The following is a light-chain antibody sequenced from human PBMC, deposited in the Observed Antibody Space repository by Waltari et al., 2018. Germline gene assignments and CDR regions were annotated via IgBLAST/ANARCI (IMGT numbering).Light chain of an antibody. J-gene: IGKJ1*01. CDR2: RAS. Sequence: IVLTQSPGTASWSPGGRVTLSCRASQSVGSSSLAWYQQKPGQAPRLVIYRASRRATGIPARFSGSGSGTDFSLTISRLGPEDFAAYYCQQNDTLPATFGQGTKVEIK. V-gene: IGKV3-20*01. CDR3: QQNDTLPAT. CDR1: QSVGSSS.